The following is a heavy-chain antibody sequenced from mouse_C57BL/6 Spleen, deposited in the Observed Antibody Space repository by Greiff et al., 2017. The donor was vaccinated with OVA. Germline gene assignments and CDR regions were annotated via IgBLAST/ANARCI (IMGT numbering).Heavy chain of an antibody. CDR3: ASDSSGSLAY. CDR1: GFTFSSYT. V-gene: IGHV5-9*01. D-gene: IGHD3-2*02. J-gene: IGHJ3*01. Sequence: EVHLVESGGGLVKPGGSLKLSCAASGFTFSSYTMSWVRQTPEKRLEWVATISGGGGNTYYPDSVKGRFTISRDNAKNTLYLQMSSLRSEDTALYYCASDSSGSLAYWGQGTLVTVSA. CDR2: ISGGGGNT.